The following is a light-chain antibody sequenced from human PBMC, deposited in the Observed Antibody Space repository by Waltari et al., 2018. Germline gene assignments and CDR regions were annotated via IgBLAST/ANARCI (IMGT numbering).Light chain of an antibody. CDR2: DAS. V-gene: IGKV3-11*01. Sequence: EIVLTQSPATLSLSPGERATLSCRTSQSVNSYLAWYQHKPGQAPRLLIYDASNRATGIPARFSGSGSETDFTLTISGLEPDDFALYYCQQRFTWPSIAFGQGTRLGIK. J-gene: IGKJ5*01. CDR1: QSVNSY. CDR3: QQRFTWPSIA.